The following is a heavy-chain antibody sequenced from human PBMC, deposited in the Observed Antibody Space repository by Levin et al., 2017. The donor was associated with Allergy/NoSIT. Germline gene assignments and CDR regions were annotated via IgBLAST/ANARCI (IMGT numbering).Heavy chain of an antibody. J-gene: IGHJ5*02. CDR3: AKLFLRFLEWLFLDWFDP. V-gene: IGHV1-69*06. Sequence: VASVKVSCKASGGTFSSYAISWVRQAPGQGLEWMGGIIPIFGTANYAQKFQGRVTITADKSTSTAYMELSSLRSEDTAVYYCAKLFLRFLEWLFLDWFDPWGQGTLVTVSS. CDR2: IIPIFGTA. CDR1: GGTFSSYA. D-gene: IGHD3-3*01.